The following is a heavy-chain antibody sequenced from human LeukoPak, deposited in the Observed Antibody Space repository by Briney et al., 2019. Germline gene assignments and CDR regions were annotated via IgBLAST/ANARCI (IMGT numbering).Heavy chain of an antibody. CDR3: AREVAAAGTGWFDP. CDR2: IYTSGST. CDR1: GSSISSGSYY. V-gene: IGHV4-61*02. J-gene: IGHJ5*02. Sequence: SQTLSLTCTVSGSSISSGSYYWSWIRQPAGKGLEWIGRIYTSGSTNYNPSLKSRVTISVDTSKNQFSLKLSSVTAADTAVYYCAREVAAAGTGWFDPWGQGTLVTVSS. D-gene: IGHD6-13*01.